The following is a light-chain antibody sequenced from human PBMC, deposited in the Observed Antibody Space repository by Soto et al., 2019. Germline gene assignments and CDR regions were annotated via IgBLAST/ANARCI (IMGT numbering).Light chain of an antibody. CDR3: QQYNNWPIT. CDR1: QSVSRN. V-gene: IGKV3-15*01. J-gene: IGKJ5*01. CDR2: GAS. Sequence: EIVMTQSPATLSVSPGERATLSCRASQSVSRNLAWYQQKPGQAPGLLIYGASTRVTGIPARFSGSGSGTEFTLTISSLQSQDFAVYYCQQYNNWPITFGQGTRLEIK.